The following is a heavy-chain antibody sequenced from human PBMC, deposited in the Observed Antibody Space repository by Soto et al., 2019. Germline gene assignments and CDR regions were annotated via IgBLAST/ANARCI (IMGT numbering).Heavy chain of an antibody. V-gene: IGHV1-2*02. D-gene: IGHD3-22*01. CDR1: VYIFTGHY. J-gene: IGHJ6*02. CDR2: INPNNGET. CDR3: ARAHKLRYYDTIGLGMDV. Sequence: ASVKVSFKASVYIFTGHYIHWVRQAPGQGLEWMGWINPNNGETKYAQKFQGRVSMTRGISFDTAYLELSRLRADDTALYYCARAHKLRYYDTIGLGMDVWGQGTTVTVSS.